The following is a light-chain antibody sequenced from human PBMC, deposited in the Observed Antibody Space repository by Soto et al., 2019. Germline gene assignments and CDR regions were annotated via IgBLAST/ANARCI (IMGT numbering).Light chain of an antibody. Sequence: EIVLTQSPATLSLSPGETATLSCRASQSVGTYLAWYQHKPGQAPRLLIYDTSNRATGIPARFSGSGSGTDFTLTISSLEPEDFSLYYCQQCTNWPPLTFGGGTKVEIK. CDR1: QSVGTY. CDR3: QQCTNWPPLT. CDR2: DTS. J-gene: IGKJ4*01. V-gene: IGKV3-11*01.